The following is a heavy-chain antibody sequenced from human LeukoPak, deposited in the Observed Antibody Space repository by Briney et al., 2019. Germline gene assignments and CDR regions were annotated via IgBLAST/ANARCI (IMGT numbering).Heavy chain of an antibody. V-gene: IGHV1-69*06. Sequence: SVKVSCKASGGTFSSYAISWVRQAPGHGLEWMGGIIPIFGTANYAQKFQGRVTITADKSTSTAYMELSSLRSEDTAVYYCARVFTIFGVGDYYMDVWGKGTTVIVSS. CDR1: GGTFSSYA. CDR3: ARVFTIFGVGDYYMDV. J-gene: IGHJ6*03. D-gene: IGHD3-3*01. CDR2: IIPIFGTA.